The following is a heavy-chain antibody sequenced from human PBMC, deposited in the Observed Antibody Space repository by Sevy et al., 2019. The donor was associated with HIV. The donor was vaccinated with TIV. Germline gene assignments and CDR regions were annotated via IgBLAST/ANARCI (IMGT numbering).Heavy chain of an antibody. CDR1: GYTFTDYY. V-gene: IGHV1-2*06. Sequence: ASVKVSCKASGYTFTDYYMHCVRQAPGQGLEWMGRINPKSGGTNYAQKIQGRVTMTRDTSISTAYMELSRLRTDDTAVYYGARYCSSTSCDAPPFDYGGQGTLVTVSS. J-gene: IGHJ4*02. CDR2: INPKSGGT. D-gene: IGHD2-2*01. CDR3: ARYCSSTSCDAPPFDY.